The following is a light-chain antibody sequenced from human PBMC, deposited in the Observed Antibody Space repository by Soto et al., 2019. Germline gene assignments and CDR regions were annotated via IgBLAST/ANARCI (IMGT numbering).Light chain of an antibody. Sequence: EIVLTQSPATLSLSPGERATLSCRASQSVSINLAWYQQKPGQAPGLLIYGASTRATGIPARFSGSGSGTEFTLTISSLQSEDFAVYYCQQYNNWPPGTFGQGTKVDIK. CDR1: QSVSIN. V-gene: IGKV3-15*01. CDR2: GAS. J-gene: IGKJ1*01. CDR3: QQYNNWPPGT.